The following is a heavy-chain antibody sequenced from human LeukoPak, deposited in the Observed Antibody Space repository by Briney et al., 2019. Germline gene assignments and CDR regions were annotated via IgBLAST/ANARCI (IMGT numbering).Heavy chain of an antibody. Sequence: GESLKISCKGPGYSFSSYWIAWVRQMPGKGLEWMGIIYPGDSATKYSPSFQGQVTVSADKSISTAYLQWSSLKASDTAMYYCARQNWGVDYWGQGTLVTVSS. J-gene: IGHJ4*02. CDR2: IYPGDSAT. CDR3: ARQNWGVDY. V-gene: IGHV5-51*01. CDR1: GYSFSSYW. D-gene: IGHD7-27*01.